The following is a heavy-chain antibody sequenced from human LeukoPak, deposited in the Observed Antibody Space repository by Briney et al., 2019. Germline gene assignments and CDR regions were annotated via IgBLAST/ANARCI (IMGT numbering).Heavy chain of an antibody. Sequence: GGSLRLSCVASGFIFGNNGMSWLRQAPEKGLEWVAQIGRDGSEEHYVDSVKGRFTISRDNAKNSVFLQMNSLRVEDTAVYYCARDLVGSSDHWGQGTLVTVSS. J-gene: IGHJ4*02. V-gene: IGHV3-7*01. D-gene: IGHD3-10*01. CDR1: GFIFGNNG. CDR3: ARDLVGSSDH. CDR2: IGRDGSEE.